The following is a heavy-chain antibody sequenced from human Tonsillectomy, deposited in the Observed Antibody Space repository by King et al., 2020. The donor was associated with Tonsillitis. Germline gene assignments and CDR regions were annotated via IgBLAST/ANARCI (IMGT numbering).Heavy chain of an antibody. CDR2: ISYDGSNK. CDR1: GFTFSSYA. Sequence: VQLVESGGGVVQPGRSLRLSCAASGFTFSSYAMHWVRQAPGKGLEWVAVISYDGSNKYYADSVKGRFTISRDNSKNTLYLQMNSLRAEDTAGYYCARDGGGSVTMIVVVITGGMDVWGQGTTVTVSS. J-gene: IGHJ6*02. D-gene: IGHD3-22*01. CDR3: ARDGGGSVTMIVVVITGGMDV. V-gene: IGHV3-30*04.